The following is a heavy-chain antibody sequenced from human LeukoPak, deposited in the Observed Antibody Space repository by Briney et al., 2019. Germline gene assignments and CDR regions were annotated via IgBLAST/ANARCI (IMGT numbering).Heavy chain of an antibody. J-gene: IGHJ4*02. D-gene: IGHD5-18*01. V-gene: IGHV4-30-4*01. CDR3: ASMRGYGYGYSDF. CDR1: GGSINSGDYY. Sequence: PSQTLSLTCTVSGGSINSGDYYRSWIRQPPGKGLEWIGYIYNSGSTYCNPSLKSRVTISLDTSKNQFSLKLSSVTVADTAVYFCASMRGYGYGYSDFWGQGTLVTVSS. CDR2: IYNSGST.